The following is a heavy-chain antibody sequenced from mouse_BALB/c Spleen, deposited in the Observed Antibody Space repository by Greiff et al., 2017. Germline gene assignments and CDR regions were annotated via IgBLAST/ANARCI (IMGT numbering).Heavy chain of an antibody. CDR2: INPSNGRT. CDR1: GYTFTSYW. CDR3: VIEVRRYFDV. J-gene: IGHJ1*01. Sequence: QVQLQQPGAELVKPGASVKLSCKASGYTFTSYWMHWVKQRPGQGLEWIGEINPSNGRTNYNEKFKSKATLTVDKSSSPAYMQLSSLTSEDSAVYYRVIEVRRYFDVWGAGTTVTVSS. D-gene: IGHD2-14*01. V-gene: IGHV1S81*02.